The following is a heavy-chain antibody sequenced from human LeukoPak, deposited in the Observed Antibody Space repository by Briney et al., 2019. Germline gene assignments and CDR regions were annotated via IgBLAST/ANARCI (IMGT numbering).Heavy chain of an antibody. J-gene: IGHJ6*03. CDR2: MSRSSNYI. V-gene: IGHV3-21*01. Sequence: GGSLRLSCAASGFTFSSYSMNWVRQAPGTGLEWVSSMSRSSNYIYYADSVKGRFTISRDNAKNSLYLQMNSLRAQDTAVYYCARILFGYSRSWWIMDVWGKGTTVTVSS. CDR3: ARILFGYSRSWWIMDV. D-gene: IGHD6-13*01. CDR1: GFTFSSYS.